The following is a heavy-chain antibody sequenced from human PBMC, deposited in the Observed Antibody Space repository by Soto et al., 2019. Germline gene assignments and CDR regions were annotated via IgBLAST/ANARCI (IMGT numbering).Heavy chain of an antibody. CDR1: GFTFSSYA. CDR2: ISYDGSNK. J-gene: IGHJ4*02. CDR3: ARAMRITMIVVVQHTFDY. D-gene: IGHD3-22*01. V-gene: IGHV3-30-3*01. Sequence: QVQLVESGGGVVQPGRSLRLSCAASGFTFSSYAMHWVRQAPGKGLEWVAVISYDGSNKYYADSVKGRFTISRDNSKNTLYLQMNSLRAEDTAVYYCARAMRITMIVVVQHTFDYWGQGTLVTVSS.